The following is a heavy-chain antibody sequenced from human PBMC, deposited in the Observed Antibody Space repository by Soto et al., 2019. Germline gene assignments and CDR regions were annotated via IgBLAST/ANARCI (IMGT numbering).Heavy chain of an antibody. V-gene: IGHV4-39*01. J-gene: IGHJ1*01. CDR3: ARQHGEQWLVPGDFQH. Sequence: QLQLQESGPGLVKPSETLSLTCTVSGGSISSSSYYWGWIRQPPGKGLEWIGSIYYSGSTYYNPSLKSRVTISVDTSKNQFSLKLSCVTAADTAVYYCARQHGEQWLVPGDFQHWGQGTLVTVSS. D-gene: IGHD6-19*01. CDR2: IYYSGST. CDR1: GGSISSSSYY.